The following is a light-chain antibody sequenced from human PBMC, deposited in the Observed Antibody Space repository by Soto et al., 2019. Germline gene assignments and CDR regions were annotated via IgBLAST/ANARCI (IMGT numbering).Light chain of an antibody. CDR2: RND. J-gene: IGLJ2*01. CDR3: ATWDDSLSGQV. V-gene: IGLV1-47*01. Sequence: QLVLTQPPSASGTPGQRVTISCSGTSSNIGQNWVYWYQHLPGTAPNLLIYRNDQRPSGVPDRFSVSKSGTSASLAIRGLRSEDETDYYCATWDDSLSGQVFGGGTKLTVL. CDR1: SSNIGQNW.